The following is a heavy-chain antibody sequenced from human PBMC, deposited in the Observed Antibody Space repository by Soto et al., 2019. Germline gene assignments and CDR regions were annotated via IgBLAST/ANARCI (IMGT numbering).Heavy chain of an antibody. CDR2: ISSSGSTI. Sequence: GGSLRLSCAASGFTFSDYYMSWIRQAPGKGLEWVSYISSSGSTIYYAYSVKGRFTISRDNAKNSLYLQMNSLRAEDTAVYYCAPAGTTTISCYWGQGTLVTVSS. J-gene: IGHJ4*02. V-gene: IGHV3-11*01. CDR3: APAGTTTISCY. CDR1: GFTFSDYY. D-gene: IGHD6-19*01.